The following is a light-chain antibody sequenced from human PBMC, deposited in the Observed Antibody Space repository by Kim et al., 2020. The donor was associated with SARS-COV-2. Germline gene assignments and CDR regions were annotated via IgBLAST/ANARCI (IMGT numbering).Light chain of an antibody. CDR3: QVWDSSTWV. J-gene: IGLJ3*02. CDR2: RDS. Sequence: SYELTQPLSVSVALGQTASITCGGNNIGSKNVHWYQQKPGQAPVLVIYRDSNRPSGIPERFSGSNSGNTATLTISRAQAGDEDAYYCQVWDSSTWVFGGG. CDR1: NIGSKN. V-gene: IGLV3-9*01.